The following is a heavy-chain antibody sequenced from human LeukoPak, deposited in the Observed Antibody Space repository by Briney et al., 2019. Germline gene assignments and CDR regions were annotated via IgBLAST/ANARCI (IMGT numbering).Heavy chain of an antibody. Sequence: PSETLSLTCTVSGGSISSSSYYWGWIRQPPGKGLEWIGSIYYSGSTYYNPSLKSRVTISVDTSKNQFSLKLSSVTAADTAVYYCATYYYDGSGYTSLDYWGQGTLVTVSS. J-gene: IGHJ4*02. CDR2: IYYSGST. D-gene: IGHD3-22*01. V-gene: IGHV4-39*07. CDR1: GGSISSSSYY. CDR3: ATYYYDGSGYTSLDY.